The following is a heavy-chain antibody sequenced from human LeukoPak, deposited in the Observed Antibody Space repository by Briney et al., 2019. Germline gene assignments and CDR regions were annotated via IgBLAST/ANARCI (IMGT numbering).Heavy chain of an antibody. CDR2: IIPIFGTA. CDR1: GGTFSSYA. V-gene: IGHV1-69*06. J-gene: IGHJ4*02. D-gene: IGHD3-22*01. CDR3: ATVYYYDSSGSSYYFDY. Sequence: GASVKVSCKASGGTFSSYAISWVRQAPGQGLEWMGGIIPIFGTANYAQKFQGRVTMTEDTSTDTAYMELSSLRSENTAVYYCATVYYYDSSGSSYYFDYWGQGTLVTVSS.